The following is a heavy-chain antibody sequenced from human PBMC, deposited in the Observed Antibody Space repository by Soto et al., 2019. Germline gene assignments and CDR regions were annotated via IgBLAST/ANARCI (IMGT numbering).Heavy chain of an antibody. CDR2: IIPIFRTA. CDR1: GGTFSTYA. D-gene: IGHD7-27*01. Sequence: SVKVSCKTSGGTFSTYAITWVRQAPGQGLEWMGGIIPIFRTANYAPIFQGRVTITADESTTTAYMELRSLGSEDTAVYYCATLTGTPYYFEYWGHGTLVTVSS. V-gene: IGHV1-69*13. J-gene: IGHJ4*01. CDR3: ATLTGTPYYFEY.